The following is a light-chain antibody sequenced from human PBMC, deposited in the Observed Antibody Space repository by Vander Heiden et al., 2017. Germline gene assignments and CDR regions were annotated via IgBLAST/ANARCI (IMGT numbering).Light chain of an antibody. Sequence: QYALTQPRSVSGSPGQSVTISCTGTSSDVGGYNYVSWYQQHPGKAPKLMIYDVAQRPSGVPDRFSGSKSGNTASLTISGLQAEDEADYYCCSYAGSYVYVFGTGTTVTVL. V-gene: IGLV2-11*01. CDR1: SSDVGGYNY. CDR2: DVA. CDR3: CSYAGSYVYV. J-gene: IGLJ1*01.